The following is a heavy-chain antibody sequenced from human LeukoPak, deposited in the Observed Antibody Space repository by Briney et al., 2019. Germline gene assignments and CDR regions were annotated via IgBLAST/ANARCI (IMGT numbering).Heavy chain of an antibody. CDR2: IYYSGST. Sequence: SETLSLTCTVSGGSISSYYWSWIRQPPGKRMEWIGHIYYSGSTNYNPFLKSRVTISVDTSKNQFSLKLSSVTAADTAVYYCASRSSIWSGYQDTLYYFDSWGQGTLVTVSP. CDR1: GGSISSYY. CDR3: ASRSSIWSGYQDTLYYFDS. V-gene: IGHV4-59*01. D-gene: IGHD3-3*01. J-gene: IGHJ4*02.